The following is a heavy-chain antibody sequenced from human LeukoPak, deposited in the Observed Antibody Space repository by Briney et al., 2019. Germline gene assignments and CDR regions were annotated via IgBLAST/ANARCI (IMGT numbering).Heavy chain of an antibody. Sequence: SGGSLRLSCAASGFTFSSYWMTWVRQAPGKGLEWVANIKQDGSEKYYADSVKGRFTISRDNAKNSLYLQMNSLRAEDAAVYYCAKGGGTGYSSSWYSNWGQGTLVTVSS. J-gene: IGHJ4*02. CDR3: AKGGGTGYSSSWYSN. CDR1: GFTFSSYW. D-gene: IGHD6-13*01. CDR2: IKQDGSEK. V-gene: IGHV3-7*01.